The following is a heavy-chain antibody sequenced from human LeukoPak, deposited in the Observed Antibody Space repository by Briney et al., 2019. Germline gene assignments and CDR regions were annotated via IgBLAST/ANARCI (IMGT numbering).Heavy chain of an antibody. V-gene: IGHV3-30*18. D-gene: IGHD6-19*01. CDR2: ISYDGSNK. Sequence: GGSLRLSCAASGCTFSSYGKHWVRQAPGKGLEWVAVISYDGSNKYYADSVKGRFTISRDNSKNTLYLQMNSLRAEDTAVYYCAKEKQWLVLGYYFDYWGQGTLVTVSS. CDR1: GCTFSSYG. J-gene: IGHJ4*02. CDR3: AKEKQWLVLGYYFDY.